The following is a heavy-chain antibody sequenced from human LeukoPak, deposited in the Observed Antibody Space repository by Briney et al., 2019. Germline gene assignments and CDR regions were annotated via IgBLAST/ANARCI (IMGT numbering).Heavy chain of an antibody. CDR1: GGSISSHY. CDR2: IYYSGTT. J-gene: IGHJ3*02. CDR3: ARALRYSSGWYRDDAFDI. D-gene: IGHD6-19*01. Sequence: SETLSLTCSVSGGSISSHYWSWIRQPPGKELEWIGYIYYSGTTNYNPSLESRVTISVDTSKNQFSLKLSSVTAADTAVYYCARALRYSSGWYRDDAFDIWGQGTMVTVSS. V-gene: IGHV4-59*11.